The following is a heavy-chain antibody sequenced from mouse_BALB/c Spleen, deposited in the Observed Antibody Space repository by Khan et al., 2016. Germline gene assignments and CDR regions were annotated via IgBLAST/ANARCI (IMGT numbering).Heavy chain of an antibody. J-gene: IGHJ4*01. CDR1: GFTFSSYA. Sequence: EVELVESGGGLVKPGGSLKFSCAASGFTFSSYAMSWVRQTPEKRLEWVASLSSGGTTYYPDSVKGRFTISRVDGRNILYLQMYGRGAEDKAIYYCACEENALYDWGHGTSVTVSA. CDR3: ACEENALYD. CDR2: LSSGGTT. V-gene: IGHV5-6-5*01.